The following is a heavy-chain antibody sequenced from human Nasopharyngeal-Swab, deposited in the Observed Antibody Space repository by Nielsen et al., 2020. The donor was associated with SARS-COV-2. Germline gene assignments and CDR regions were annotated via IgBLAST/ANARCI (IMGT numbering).Heavy chain of an antibody. V-gene: IGHV3-30*04. CDR2: ISYDGSNK. Sequence: GESLKISCAASGFTFSSYAMHWVRQAPGKGLEWVAVISYDGSNKYYADSVKGRFTISRYNSNNSLYLLINSLRAEDTAVYYCARALWGSYYYGMDVWGQGTTVTVSS. CDR1: GFTFSSYA. CDR3: ARALWGSYYYGMDV. J-gene: IGHJ6*02. D-gene: IGHD1-26*01.